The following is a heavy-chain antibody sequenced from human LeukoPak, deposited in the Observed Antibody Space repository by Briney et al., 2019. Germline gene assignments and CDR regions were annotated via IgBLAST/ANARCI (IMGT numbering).Heavy chain of an antibody. D-gene: IGHD2-2*01. V-gene: IGHV3-30*18. CDR1: GFTFSSYG. CDR3: AKEVVPAAMSNWFDP. J-gene: IGHJ5*02. Sequence: GESLRPSCAASGFTFSSYGMHWVRQAPGKGLEWVGFISYDGSNKYYADSVKGRFTISRDNSKNTLYLQMNSLRAEDTAVYYCAKEVVPAAMSNWFDPWGQGTLVTVSS. CDR2: ISYDGSNK.